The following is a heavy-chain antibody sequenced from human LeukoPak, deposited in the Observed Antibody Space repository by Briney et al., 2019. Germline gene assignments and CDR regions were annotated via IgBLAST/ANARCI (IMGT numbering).Heavy chain of an antibody. D-gene: IGHD5-18*01. CDR1: GFTFSSYA. J-gene: IGHJ6*02. V-gene: IGHV3-23*01. CDR3: ASDGYSYGSLYYYYGMDV. CDR2: ISGSGGST. Sequence: GGSLRLSCAASGFTFSSYAMSWVRQAPGQGLEWVSAISGSGGSTYYADSVKGRFTISRDNSKNTLYLQMNSLRAEDTAVYYCASDGYSYGSLYYYYGMDVWGQGTTVTVSS.